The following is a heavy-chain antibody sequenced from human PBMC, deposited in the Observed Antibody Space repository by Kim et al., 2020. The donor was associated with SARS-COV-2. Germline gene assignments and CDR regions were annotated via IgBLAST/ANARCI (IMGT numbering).Heavy chain of an antibody. D-gene: IGHD2-15*01. Sequence: SVKVSCKASGGTFSSYAISWVRQAPGQGLEWMGGIIPIFGTANYAQKFQGRVTITADESTSTAYMELSSLRSEDTAVYYCARDLGLVVVAEGDPFYYYYGMDVWGQGTTVTVSS. CDR2: IIPIFGTA. V-gene: IGHV1-69*13. CDR3: ARDLGLVVVAEGDPFYYYYGMDV. J-gene: IGHJ6*02. CDR1: GGTFSSYA.